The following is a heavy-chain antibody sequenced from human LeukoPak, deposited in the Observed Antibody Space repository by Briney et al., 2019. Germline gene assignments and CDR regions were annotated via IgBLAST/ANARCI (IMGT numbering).Heavy chain of an antibody. CDR2: ISGSGGST. V-gene: IGHV3-23*01. CDR1: GFTFSSYG. D-gene: IGHD3-16*01. Sequence: GALRLSCAASGFTFSSYGMSWVRQAPGKGLEWVSAISGSGGSTYYADYVKGRFTISRDNSKNTLYLQMNSLRAEDTAVYYCAITVRGSPNAFDIWGQGTMVTVSS. J-gene: IGHJ3*02. CDR3: AITVRGSPNAFDI.